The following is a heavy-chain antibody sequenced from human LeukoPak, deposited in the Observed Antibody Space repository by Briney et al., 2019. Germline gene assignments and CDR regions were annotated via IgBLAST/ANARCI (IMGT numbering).Heavy chain of an antibody. CDR2: LNPNSGGT. Sequence: ASVKVSCKASGYTFTGYYMHWVRQAPGQGLEWMGRLNPNSGGTNYAQKFQGRVTMTRDTSISKAYMELSRLRSDDTAVYYCARDVYYYDSSGSDAFDIWGQGTMVTVSS. J-gene: IGHJ3*02. CDR1: GYTFTGYY. CDR3: ARDVYYYDSSGSDAFDI. D-gene: IGHD3-22*01. V-gene: IGHV1-2*06.